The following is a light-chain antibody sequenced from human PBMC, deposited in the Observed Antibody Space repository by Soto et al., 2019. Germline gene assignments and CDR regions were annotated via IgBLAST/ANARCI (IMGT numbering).Light chain of an antibody. CDR1: SRDVGGYNY. CDR3: GTWDSSLSAGV. CDR2: EVS. V-gene: IGLV2-14*01. J-gene: IGLJ3*02. Sequence: QAVVTQPASVSGSPGQSITISCTGTSRDVGGYNYVSWYQQHPGKAPKLMIYEVSYRPSGVSNRFSGSKSGNTASLTISGLQADDEADYYCGTWDSSLSAGVFGGGTKVTVL.